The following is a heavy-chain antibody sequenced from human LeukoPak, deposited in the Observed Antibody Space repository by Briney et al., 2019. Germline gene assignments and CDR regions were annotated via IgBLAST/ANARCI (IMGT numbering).Heavy chain of an antibody. CDR1: GYTFTDYY. Sequence: ASVKVSCKASGYTFTDYYLHWVRQAPGRGLEWMGWINPNSGGAKSAQRLQGRVTMTRDTSISTAYMDLTSLRSDDTAVYYCARGRRILVGDTNAGDFFDDWGQGTLVTVSS. V-gene: IGHV1-2*02. D-gene: IGHD1-26*01. J-gene: IGHJ4*02. CDR2: INPNSGGA. CDR3: ARGRRILVGDTNAGDFFDD.